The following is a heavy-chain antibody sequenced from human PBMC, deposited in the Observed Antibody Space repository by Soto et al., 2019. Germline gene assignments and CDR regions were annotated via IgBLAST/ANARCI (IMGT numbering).Heavy chain of an antibody. V-gene: IGHV3-11*06. D-gene: IGHD2-15*01. CDR2: ISPGSRYP. CDR3: VRGGGGGLFDP. Sequence: VGSLRLSCAGSGFTFGDSYMSWIRQAPGKGLEWLSYISPGSRYPAYADSVKGRFTISRDNAKRSLYLQMLSLTAEDAAIYYCVRGGGGGLFDPWGQGTMGTVSS. CDR1: GFTFGDSY. J-gene: IGHJ5*02.